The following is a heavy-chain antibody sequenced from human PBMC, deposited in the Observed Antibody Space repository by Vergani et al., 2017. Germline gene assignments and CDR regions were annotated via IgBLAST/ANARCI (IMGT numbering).Heavy chain of an antibody. J-gene: IGHJ4*02. V-gene: IGHV3-9*01. CDR1: GFTFDDYA. CDR2: ISWNSGSI. CDR3: VKDHPVFDE. Sequence: EVQLVESGGGLVQPGRSLRLSCAASGFTFDDYAMHWVRQAPGKGLEWVSGISWNSGSIGYADSVKGRFTISRDNAKNSLYLQMNSLRAEDPALYYCVKDHPVFDEWGRGTLVSVS.